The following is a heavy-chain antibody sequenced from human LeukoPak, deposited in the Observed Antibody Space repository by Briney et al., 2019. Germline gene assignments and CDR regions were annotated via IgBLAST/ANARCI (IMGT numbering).Heavy chain of an antibody. V-gene: IGHV4-59*01. CDR3: ARASTYDFWFGMDV. J-gene: IGHJ6*02. D-gene: IGHD3-3*01. CDR2: IYYSGST. CDR1: GGSISSYY. Sequence: SETLSLTCTVSGGSISSYYWSWIRQPPGKGLEWIGYIYYSGSTNYNPSLKSRVTISADTSKNHLSLKLNSVTAADTAVYYCARASTYDFWFGMDVWGQGTTVTVSS.